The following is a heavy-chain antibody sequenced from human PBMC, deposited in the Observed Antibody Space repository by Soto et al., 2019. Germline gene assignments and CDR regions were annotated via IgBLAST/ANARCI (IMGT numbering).Heavy chain of an antibody. D-gene: IGHD2-8*02. J-gene: IGHJ6*02. CDR2: INTDGSST. CDR3: ARTRSDYATGGYYYGMDV. CDR1: GFTFSSYW. V-gene: IGHV3-74*01. Sequence: EVQLVESGGGLVQPGGSLRLSCAASGFTFSSYWMHWVRQAPGKGLVWVSRINTDGSSTTYADSVKGRFTISRDNAKNTLYLQMNSLRAEDTAIYYCARTRSDYATGGYYYGMDVWDQGTTVTVSS.